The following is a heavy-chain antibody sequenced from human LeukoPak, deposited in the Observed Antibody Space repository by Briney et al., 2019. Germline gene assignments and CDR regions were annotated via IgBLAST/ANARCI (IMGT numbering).Heavy chain of an antibody. D-gene: IGHD6-19*01. J-gene: IGHJ5*02. Sequence: GGSLRLSRAASGFTFSSYAMSWVRQAPGKGLEWVSAISGSGGSTYYADSVKGRFTISRDNSKNTLYLQMNSLRAEDTAVYYCAKDGGYSSGWYYWFDPWGQGTLVTVSS. CDR3: AKDGGYSSGWYYWFDP. V-gene: IGHV3-23*01. CDR2: ISGSGGST. CDR1: GFTFSSYA.